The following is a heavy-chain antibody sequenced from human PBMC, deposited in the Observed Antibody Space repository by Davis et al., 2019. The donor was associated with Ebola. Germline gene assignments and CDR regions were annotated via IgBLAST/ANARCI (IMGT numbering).Heavy chain of an antibody. V-gene: IGHV1-46*01. Sequence: ASVKVSCKASGYTFISYYMHWVRQAPGQGLEWMGIINPSGGSTSYAQNFQGRVTMTRDTSTTTVYMELSSLRSEDTAVYYCARKAAYFYSFDYWGQGTLVTVPS. D-gene: IGHD3-16*01. J-gene: IGHJ4*02. CDR1: GYTFISYY. CDR2: INPSGGST. CDR3: ARKAAYFYSFDY.